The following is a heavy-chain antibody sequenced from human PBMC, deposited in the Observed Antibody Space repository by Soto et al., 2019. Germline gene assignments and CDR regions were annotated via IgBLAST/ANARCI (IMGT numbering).Heavy chain of an antibody. J-gene: IGHJ3*02. V-gene: IGHV3-33*01. Sequence: QVQLVESGGGVVQPGRSLRLSCAASGFTFSSYGMHWVRQAPGKGLEWVAVIWYDGSNKYYADSVKGRFTISRDNSKNRLYRQMNSLRAEETAVYYCARAYCISTSCYGGNDAFDIWGQGTMVTVSS. CDR1: GFTFSSYG. CDR2: IWYDGSNK. D-gene: IGHD2-2*01. CDR3: ARAYCISTSCYGGNDAFDI.